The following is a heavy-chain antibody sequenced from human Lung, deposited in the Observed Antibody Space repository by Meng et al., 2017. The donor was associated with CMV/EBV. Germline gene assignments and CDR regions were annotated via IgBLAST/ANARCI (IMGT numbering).Heavy chain of an antibody. Sequence: ASXXVSXKASGYTFTSYDINWVRQATGQGLEWMGWMNPNSGNTGYAQKFQGRVTMTRNTSISTAYMELSSLRSEDTAVYYCARGKGSYYYYYGMDVWGQGNXVNGAS. D-gene: IGHD5-18*01. CDR3: ARGKGSYYYYYGMDV. J-gene: IGHJ6*01. CDR1: GYTFTSYD. CDR2: MNPNSGNT. V-gene: IGHV1-8*01.